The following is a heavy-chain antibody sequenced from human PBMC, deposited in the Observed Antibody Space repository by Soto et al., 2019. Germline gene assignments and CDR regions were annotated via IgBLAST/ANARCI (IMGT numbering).Heavy chain of an antibody. J-gene: IGHJ4*02. D-gene: IGHD3-10*01. CDR3: AKDQLLRVSGSAVDY. CDR1: GFTFSSYG. Sequence: GGSLRLSCAASGFTFSSYGMHWVRQAPGKGLEWVAVISYDGSNKYYADSVKGRFTISRDNSKNTLYLQMNSLRAEDTAVYYCAKDQLLRVSGSAVDYWGQGTLVTVSS. V-gene: IGHV3-30*18. CDR2: ISYDGSNK.